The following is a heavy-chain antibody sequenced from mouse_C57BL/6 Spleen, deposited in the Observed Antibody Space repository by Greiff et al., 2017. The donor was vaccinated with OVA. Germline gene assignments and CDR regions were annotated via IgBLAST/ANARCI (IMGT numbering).Heavy chain of an antibody. CDR2: FYPGSGSI. CDR3: ARHEKGGSMVRTFLDY. D-gene: IGHD2-1*01. Sequence: QVQLQQSGAELVKPGASVKLSCKASGYTFTEYTIHWVKQRSGQGLEWIGWFYPGSGSIKYNEKFKDKATLTADKSSSTVYMELSRLTSEDSAVYFCARHEKGGSMVRTFLDYWGQGTTLTVSS. J-gene: IGHJ2*01. CDR1: GYTFTEYT. V-gene: IGHV1-62-2*01.